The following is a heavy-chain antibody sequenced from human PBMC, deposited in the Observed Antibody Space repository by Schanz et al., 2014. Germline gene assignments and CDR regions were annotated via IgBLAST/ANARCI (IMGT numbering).Heavy chain of an antibody. Sequence: EVQLVESGGGLIQPGGSLRLSCAASGFTFSNYVMSWVRQAPGKGLEWVSTIGTSGGTNYAESVKGRFTISRDNSKNTLYLQMNSRRAEDTAVYFCAKIERNEDWGQGTLVTVSS. CDR2: IGTSGGT. J-gene: IGHJ4*02. CDR1: GFTFSNYV. V-gene: IGHV3-23*04. CDR3: AKIERNED. D-gene: IGHD1-1*01.